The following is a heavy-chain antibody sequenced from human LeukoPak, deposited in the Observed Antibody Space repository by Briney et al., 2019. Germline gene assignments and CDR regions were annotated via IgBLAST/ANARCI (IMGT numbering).Heavy chain of an antibody. V-gene: IGHV3-7*01. CDR3: AKDVLEK. CDR1: GFTFSGHW. J-gene: IGHJ4*02. Sequence: QSGGSLRLSCAAAGFTFSGHWMNWVRQAPGKGLEWVATIKGDGREKFYVDSVKGRFTISRDDAENSLQLQMNSLRDEDTAVYYCAKDVLEKWGQGTLVSVSS. CDR2: IKGDGREK.